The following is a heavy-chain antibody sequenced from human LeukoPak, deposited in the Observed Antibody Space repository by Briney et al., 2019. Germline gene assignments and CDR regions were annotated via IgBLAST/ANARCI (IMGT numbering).Heavy chain of an antibody. J-gene: IGHJ3*02. D-gene: IGHD3-22*01. V-gene: IGHV4-59*01. CDR3: ARDGDSSGYYGAFDI. Sequence: SETLSLTCTVSGGSISSYYWSWIRQPPGKGLEWIGYIYYSGSTNYNPSLESRVTISVDTSKNQFSLKLSSVTAADTAVYYCARDGDSSGYYGAFDIWGQGTMVTVSS. CDR2: IYYSGST. CDR1: GGSISSYY.